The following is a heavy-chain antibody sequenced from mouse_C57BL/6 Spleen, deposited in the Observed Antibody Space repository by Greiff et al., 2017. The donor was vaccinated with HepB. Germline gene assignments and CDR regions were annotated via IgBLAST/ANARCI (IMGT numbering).Heavy chain of an antibody. V-gene: IGHV1-80*01. J-gene: IGHJ4*01. D-gene: IGHD2-5*01. CDR1: GYAFSSYW. CDR3: ARAGATIVTHYYAMDY. Sequence: VQLQQSGAELVKPGASVKISCKASGYAFSSYWMNWVKQRPGKGLEWIGQIYPGDGDTNYNGKFKGKATLTADKSSSTAYMQLSSLTSEDSAVYFRARAGATIVTHYYAMDYWGQGTSVTVSS. CDR2: IYPGDGDT.